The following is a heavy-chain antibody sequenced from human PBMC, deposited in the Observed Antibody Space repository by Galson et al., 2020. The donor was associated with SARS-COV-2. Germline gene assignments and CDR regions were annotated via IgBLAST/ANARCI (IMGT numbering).Heavy chain of an antibody. CDR1: GYTFTSYA. D-gene: IGHD2-2*01. CDR3: ARAEEGIVVVPGASGRGYDYYMDV. Sequence: ASVTVSCKASGYTFTSYAMNWVRQAPGQGLEWMGWINTNTGNPTYAQGFTGRFVFSLDTSVSTAYLQISSLKAEDTAVYYCARAEEGIVVVPGASGRGYDYYMDVWGKGTTVTVSS. J-gene: IGHJ6*03. CDR2: INTNTGNP. V-gene: IGHV7-4-1*02.